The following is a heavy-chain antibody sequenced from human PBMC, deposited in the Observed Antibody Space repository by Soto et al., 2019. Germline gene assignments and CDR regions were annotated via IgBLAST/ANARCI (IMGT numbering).Heavy chain of an antibody. Sequence: QVQLVQSGAEVKKPGSSVKVSCRNSGGTFGTYTFSWVRQAPGQGLEWMGRITPILGITTYAQKFQGRVTITADRSTSTAYMDLSSLRSEDTAMYYCARVVGEGGFDPWGQGTLVTVSS. D-gene: IGHD2-15*01. CDR3: ARVVGEGGFDP. CDR1: GGTFGTYT. V-gene: IGHV1-69*04. J-gene: IGHJ5*02. CDR2: ITPILGIT.